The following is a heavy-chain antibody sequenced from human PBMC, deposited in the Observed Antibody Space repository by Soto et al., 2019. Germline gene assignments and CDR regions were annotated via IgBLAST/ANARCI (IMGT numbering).Heavy chain of an antibody. D-gene: IGHD3-22*01. CDR3: AKGHTDYYDSSGYGTGVPWFDP. J-gene: IGHJ5*02. V-gene: IGHV3-23*01. CDR2: ISGSGGST. CDR1: GFTFSSYA. Sequence: PGGSLRLSCAASGFTFSSYAMRWARQAPGKGLEWVSGISGSGGSTYYADSVKGRFTISRDNSKNTLYLRMNSLRDEDTAAYYCAKGHTDYYDSSGYGTGVPWFDPWGQGSLVTVSS.